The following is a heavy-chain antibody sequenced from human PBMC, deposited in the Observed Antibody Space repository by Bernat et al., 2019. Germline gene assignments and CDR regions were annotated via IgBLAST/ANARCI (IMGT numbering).Heavy chain of an antibody. Sequence: QVQLQESGPGLVKPSQTLSLTCTVPGGSISSGDYYWSWIRQPPGKGLEWIGYIYYSGSAYYNPSLKSRVTISVDTSKNQFSLKLSSVTAADTAVYYCVRVHDGYRNDYWGQGTLVTVSS. CDR1: GGSISSGDYY. J-gene: IGHJ4*02. D-gene: IGHD5-24*01. CDR2: IYYSGSA. V-gene: IGHV4-30-4*01. CDR3: VRVHDGYRNDY.